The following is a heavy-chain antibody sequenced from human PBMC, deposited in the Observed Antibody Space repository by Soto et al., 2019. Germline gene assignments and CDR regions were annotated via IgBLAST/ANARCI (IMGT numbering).Heavy chain of an antibody. CDR1: GYSLTNYW. D-gene: IGHD2-15*01. J-gene: IGHJ4*02. Sequence: GESLKISCNGSGYSLTNYWITWVRQMPGKGLEWMGRIDPSGSYTNYSPSFQGHVTISADKSISTAYLLWSSLKASDTAMYYCARQGVATTPDYWGQGTLVTVYS. CDR3: ARQGVATTPDY. V-gene: IGHV5-10-1*01. CDR2: IDPSGSYT.